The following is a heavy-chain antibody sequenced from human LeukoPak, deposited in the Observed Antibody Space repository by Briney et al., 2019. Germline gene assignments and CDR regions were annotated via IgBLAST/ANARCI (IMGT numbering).Heavy chain of an antibody. V-gene: IGHV4-59*01. CDR1: GGSISSYY. D-gene: IGHD5-18*01. CDR3: ARGALISHSYGPFDY. CDR2: IYYTGST. Sequence: PSETLSLTCTVSGGSISSYYWSWIRQPPGKGLEWIGDIYYTGSTNYNPSLKSRVTISVDTSKHQFSLKLSSVTAADTAVYYCARGALISHSYGPFDYWGQGTLVTVSS. J-gene: IGHJ4*02.